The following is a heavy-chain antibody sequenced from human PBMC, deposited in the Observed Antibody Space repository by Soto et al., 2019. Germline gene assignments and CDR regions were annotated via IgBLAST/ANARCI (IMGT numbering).Heavy chain of an antibody. Sequence: QVYLVESGGGVVQPGRSLRLSCAVSGLTFSSYGMHWVRQAPGKGLEWVAVISYDGSKKYYADSVKGRFTISRDNSKNTVYLQMNSLRPEDTAVSYCAKSSTAEYYYYGIDVWGQGTTVTVSS. J-gene: IGHJ6*02. V-gene: IGHV3-30*18. D-gene: IGHD4-4*01. CDR3: AKSSTAEYYYYGIDV. CDR2: ISYDGSKK. CDR1: GLTFSSYG.